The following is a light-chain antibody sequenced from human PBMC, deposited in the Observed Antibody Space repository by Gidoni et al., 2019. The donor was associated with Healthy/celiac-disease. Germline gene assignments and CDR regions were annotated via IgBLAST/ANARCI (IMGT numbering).Light chain of an antibody. Sequence: NFMLTQPHSVSESPGKTVTSSCTGSSGSIASNYVQWYQQRPGSAPTTVIYEDNQRPSGVPDRFSGSIDSSSNSASLTISGLKTEDEADYYCQSYDSSNHGVFGGGTKLTVL. CDR2: EDN. CDR1: SGSIASNY. J-gene: IGLJ3*02. V-gene: IGLV6-57*02. CDR3: QSYDSSNHGV.